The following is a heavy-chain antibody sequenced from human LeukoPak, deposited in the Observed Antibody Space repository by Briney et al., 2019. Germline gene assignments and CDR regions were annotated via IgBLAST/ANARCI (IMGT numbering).Heavy chain of an antibody. CDR1: GGSFSDYY. CDR2: INHSGST. V-gene: IGHV4-34*01. D-gene: IGHD3-9*01. Sequence: SETLSLTCAVYGGSFSDYYWSWIRQPPGKGLEWIGEINHSGSTNYNPSLKSRVTISVDTSKNQFSLKLSSVTAADTAVYYCARAADILTGYNYWGQGTLVTVSS. CDR3: ARAADILTGYNY. J-gene: IGHJ4*02.